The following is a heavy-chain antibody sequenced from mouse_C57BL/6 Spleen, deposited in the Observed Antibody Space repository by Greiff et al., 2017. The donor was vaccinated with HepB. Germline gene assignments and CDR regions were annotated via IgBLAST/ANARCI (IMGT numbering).Heavy chain of an antibody. CDR1: GYTFTSYW. CDR3: ARNYYGPYYFDY. V-gene: IGHV1-7*01. CDR2: INPSSGYT. J-gene: IGHJ2*01. Sequence: QVHVKQSGAELAKPGASVKLSCKASGYTFTSYWMHWVKQRPGQGLEWIGYINPSSGYTKYNQKFKDKATLTADKSSSTAYMQLSSLTYEDSAVYYCARNYYGPYYFDYWGQGTTLTVSS. D-gene: IGHD1-1*01.